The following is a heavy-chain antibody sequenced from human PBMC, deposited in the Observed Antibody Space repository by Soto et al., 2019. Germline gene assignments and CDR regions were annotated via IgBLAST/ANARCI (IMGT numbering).Heavy chain of an antibody. Sequence: WASVKVSCKASGGTFSSYAISWVRQAPGQGLEWMGGIIPIFGTANYAQKFQGRVTITADESTSTAYMELSSLRSEDTAVYYCARGRLRQRPNYYYYYGMDVWGQGTTVTVSS. CDR3: ARGRLRQRPNYYYYYGMDV. CDR1: GGTFSSYA. CDR2: IIPIFGTA. J-gene: IGHJ6*02. D-gene: IGHD4-17*01. V-gene: IGHV1-69*13.